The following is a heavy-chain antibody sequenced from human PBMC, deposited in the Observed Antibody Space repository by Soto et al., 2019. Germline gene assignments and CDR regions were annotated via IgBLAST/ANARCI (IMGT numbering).Heavy chain of an antibody. J-gene: IGHJ6*03. D-gene: IGHD1-1*01. V-gene: IGHV1-8*01. CDR3: ARGLEAPSVREDYYYYSMDV. CDR1: GYTFTSYD. CDR2: MNPNSGNT. Sequence: QVQLVQSGAEVKKPGASVKVSCKASGYTFTSYDINWVRQATGQGLEWMGWMNPNSGNTGYAQKFQVRVTMTRNNSISTAYMELSSLRSEDTAVYYCARGLEAPSVREDYYYYSMDVWGKGTTVTVSS.